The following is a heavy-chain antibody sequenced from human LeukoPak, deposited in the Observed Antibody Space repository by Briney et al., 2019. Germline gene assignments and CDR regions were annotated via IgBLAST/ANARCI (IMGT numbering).Heavy chain of an antibody. CDR3: ARGRGRQVGSRWHPDTHHDS. Sequence: PSETLSLTCAVSGFSISNGFFWGWIRRPPGKGLEWIGTIHYPESTYYNPSLNSRLTISLDASKNYFSLKLSSVTAADTALYYCARGRGRQVGSRWHPDTHHDSWGQGILVTVSS. CDR2: IHYPEST. CDR1: GFSISNGFF. V-gene: IGHV4-38-2*01. J-gene: IGHJ4*02. D-gene: IGHD3-10*01.